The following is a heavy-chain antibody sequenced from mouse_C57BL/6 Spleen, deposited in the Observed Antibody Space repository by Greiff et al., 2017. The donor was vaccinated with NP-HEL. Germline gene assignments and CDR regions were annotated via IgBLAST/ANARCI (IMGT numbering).Heavy chain of an antibody. D-gene: IGHD4-1*01. Sequence: EVQLQQSGPGLVKPSQSLSLTCSVTGYSITSGYYWNWIRQFPGNKLEWMGYISYDGSNNYNPSLKNRISITRDTSKNQFFLKLNSVTTEDTATYYCAGNWDVDYAMDYWGQGTSVTVSS. J-gene: IGHJ4*01. CDR2: ISYDGSN. CDR1: GYSITSGYY. CDR3: AGNWDVDYAMDY. V-gene: IGHV3-6*01.